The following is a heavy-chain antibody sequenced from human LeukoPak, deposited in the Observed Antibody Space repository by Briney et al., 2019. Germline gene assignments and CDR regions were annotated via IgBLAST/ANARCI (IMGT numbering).Heavy chain of an antibody. D-gene: IGHD6-13*01. CDR2: IWYDGSNK. J-gene: IGHJ4*02. V-gene: IGHV3-33*08. CDR1: GFTFSRYG. Sequence: GRSLRLSCVASGFTFSRYGMHWVRQAPGKGLEWVAVIWYDGSNKFYADSVKGRFTISRDNSKNTLYLQMNSLRAEDTAVYYCARDRAAADLDYWGQGTLVTVSS. CDR3: ARDRAAADLDY.